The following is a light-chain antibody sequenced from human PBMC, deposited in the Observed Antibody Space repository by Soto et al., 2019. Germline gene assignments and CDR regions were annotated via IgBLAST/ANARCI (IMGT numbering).Light chain of an antibody. V-gene: IGLV3-21*04. J-gene: IGLJ2*01. CDR3: QVWDSSSHHVV. Sequence: SYELTQPPSVSVAPGKTARITCGGNNMGSKSVHWYQQKPGQAPVLVIYHDSVRPSGIPERFSVSNSGNTATLTINSVEAGDEADYYWQVWDSSSHHVVFGGGTMGTVL. CDR1: NMGSKS. CDR2: HDS.